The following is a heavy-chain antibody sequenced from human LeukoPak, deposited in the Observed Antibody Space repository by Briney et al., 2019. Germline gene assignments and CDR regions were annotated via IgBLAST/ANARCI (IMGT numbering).Heavy chain of an antibody. V-gene: IGHV1-2*02. J-gene: IGHJ3*01. CDR2: INPKRGVT. CDR3: ARERNYGDYGNAFDV. Sequence: ASVKDSSKASGYTFTDYYIHWMRQAPGQEREWMGWINPKRGVTTYAQKFQGRVTMTRDTSITTAYMELTRLRSDDTTIYYCARERNYGDYGNAFDVWGEGTKVTVSS. CDR1: GYTFTDYY. D-gene: IGHD4-17*01.